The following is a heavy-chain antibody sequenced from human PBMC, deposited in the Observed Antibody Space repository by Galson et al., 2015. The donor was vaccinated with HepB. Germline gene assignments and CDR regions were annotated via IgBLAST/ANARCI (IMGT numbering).Heavy chain of an antibody. D-gene: IGHD4-11*01. Sequence: SLRLSCAASGFTFSSYAMSWVRQAPGKGLEWVSAISGSGGSTYYADSAKGRFTISRDNSKNTLYLQMNSLRAEDTAVYYCAKSSEQWVTTVTTSNLDYWGQGTLVTVSS. J-gene: IGHJ4*02. CDR2: ISGSGGST. CDR1: GFTFSSYA. CDR3: AKSSEQWVTTVTTSNLDY. V-gene: IGHV3-23*01.